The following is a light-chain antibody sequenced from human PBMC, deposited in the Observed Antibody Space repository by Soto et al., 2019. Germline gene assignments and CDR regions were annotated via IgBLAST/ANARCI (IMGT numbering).Light chain of an antibody. V-gene: IGLV3-27*01. CDR2: KDS. Sequence: SYELTQPSSVSVSPGQTARITCSGDVLAKKYVRWFQQKPGQAPVLVIYKDSERPSGIPERFSGSSSGTTVTLTISGAQVEDEADYYCYSAPDNNWVFGGGTKLTVL. CDR3: YSAPDNNWV. J-gene: IGLJ3*02. CDR1: VLAKKY.